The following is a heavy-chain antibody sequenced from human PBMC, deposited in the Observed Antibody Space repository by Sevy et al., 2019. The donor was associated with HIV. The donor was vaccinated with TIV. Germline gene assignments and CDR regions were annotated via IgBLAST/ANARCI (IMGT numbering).Heavy chain of an antibody. CDR1: GFTVSDNY. D-gene: IGHD3-16*01. J-gene: IGHJ6*02. CDR2: IYIAGRT. V-gene: IGHV3-53*01. CDR3: VREDLVLGEDNYYGMDV. Sequence: GGSLRLSCAVSGFTVSDNYMNWVRHAPGKGLEWVSIIYIAGRTYYADSVRGRFTISRDKAKNTLYLQMNSLRVEDTAVYYCVREDLVLGEDNYYGMDVWVQRTTVTVSS.